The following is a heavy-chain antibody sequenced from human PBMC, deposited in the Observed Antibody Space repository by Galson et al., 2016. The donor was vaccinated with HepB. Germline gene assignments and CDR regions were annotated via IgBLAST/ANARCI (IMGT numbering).Heavy chain of an antibody. Sequence: SVKVSCKASGGTFSSYAISWVRQAPGQGLECMGVIIPIFGTANYAQKFQGRVTITADKSTSTAYMELSSLRSEDTAVYYCARVPKFSGYSSGWYLDYWGQGTLVTVSP. V-gene: IGHV1-69*06. D-gene: IGHD6-19*01. CDR2: IIPIFGTA. J-gene: IGHJ4*02. CDR1: GGTFSSYA. CDR3: ARVPKFSGYSSGWYLDY.